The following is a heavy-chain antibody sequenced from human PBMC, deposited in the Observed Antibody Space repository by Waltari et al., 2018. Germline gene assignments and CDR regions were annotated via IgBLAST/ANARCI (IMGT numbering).Heavy chain of an antibody. D-gene: IGHD5-18*01. CDR1: GGTFSSYA. CDR3: ARGRWWAPFGYSYGNHLGAFDI. J-gene: IGHJ3*02. CDR2: IIPIFGTA. Sequence: QVQLVQSGAEVKKPGSSVKVSCKASGGTFSSYAISWVRQAPGQGLEWMGGIIPIFGTANYAQKFQGRVTITADESTSTAYMELSSLRSEDTAVYYCARGRWWAPFGYSYGNHLGAFDIWGQGTMVTVSS. V-gene: IGHV1-69*12.